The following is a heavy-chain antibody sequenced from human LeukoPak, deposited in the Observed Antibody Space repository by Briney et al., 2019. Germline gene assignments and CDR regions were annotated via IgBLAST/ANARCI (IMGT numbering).Heavy chain of an antibody. V-gene: IGHV4-31*03. Sequence: SQTLSLTCTVSGGSISSSGDYWSWIRQHPGRGLEWIGYIYYSGSTYYNPSLKSRVTISVDTSKSQFSLKLSSVTAADTAVYYCARDYVRTGLDYWGQGTLVTVSS. CDR3: ARDYVRTGLDY. J-gene: IGHJ4*02. CDR2: IYYSGST. D-gene: IGHD3-10*02. CDR1: GGSISSSGDY.